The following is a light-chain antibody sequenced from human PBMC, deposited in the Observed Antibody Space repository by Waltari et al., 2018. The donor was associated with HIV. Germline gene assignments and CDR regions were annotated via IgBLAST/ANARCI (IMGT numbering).Light chain of an antibody. V-gene: IGLV2-14*03. CDR1: SADIGTFDY. J-gene: IGLJ3*02. Sequence: QSALSQPASVSGSPGQSITISCFGTSADIGTFDYVSWYQQYAGKAPRLLIYDVNVRSSGVPNRSSGSKSGDTASLTISGPQTEDEADYYCSAYTFSNIPLFGGGTKLTVL. CDR2: DVN. CDR3: SAYTFSNIPL.